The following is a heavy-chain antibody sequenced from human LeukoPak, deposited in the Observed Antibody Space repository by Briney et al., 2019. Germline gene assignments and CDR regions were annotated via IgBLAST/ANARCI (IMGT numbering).Heavy chain of an antibody. CDR1: GFTFGKAW. J-gene: IGHJ3*02. D-gene: IGHD3-3*01. CDR3: ARGRITIFGVVIAAFDI. V-gene: IGHV3-30-3*01. CDR2: ISYDGSNK. Sequence: GGSFRLSCAASGFTFGKAWMGGVRQAKGKGLEWVAVISYDGSNKYYADSVKGRFTISRDNSKNTLYLQMNSLRAEDTAVYYCARGRITIFGVVIAAFDIWGQGTMVTVSS.